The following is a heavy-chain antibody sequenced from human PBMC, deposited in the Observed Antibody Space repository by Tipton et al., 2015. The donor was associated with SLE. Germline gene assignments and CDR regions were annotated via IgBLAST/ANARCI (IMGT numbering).Heavy chain of an antibody. J-gene: IGHJ5*02. Sequence: LRLSCAVYGGSFSGYYWSWIRQPPGKGLEWIGEINHSGSTNYNPSLKSRVTISVDTSKNQFSLKLSSVTAADTAVYYCARLRYSSSWLGWFDPWGQGTLVTVSA. CDR2: INHSGST. CDR1: GGSFSGYY. D-gene: IGHD6-13*01. V-gene: IGHV4-34*01. CDR3: ARLRYSSSWLGWFDP.